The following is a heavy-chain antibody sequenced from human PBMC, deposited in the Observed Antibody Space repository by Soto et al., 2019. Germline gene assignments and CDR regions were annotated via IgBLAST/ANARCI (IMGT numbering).Heavy chain of an antibody. J-gene: IGHJ4*02. D-gene: IGHD3-22*01. Sequence: QVQLVQSGAEVKKPGSPVKVSCKASGGTFSRNTISWVRQAPGQGLEWMGGSMPIFGSANYAQKFQGRVTITADENTRTVYMELSRLRSEDTAVYYCARQFDSDTTGYYYAYWGQGTLVTVSS. V-gene: IGHV1-69*01. CDR2: SMPIFGSA. CDR3: ARQFDSDTTGYYYAY. CDR1: GGTFSRNT.